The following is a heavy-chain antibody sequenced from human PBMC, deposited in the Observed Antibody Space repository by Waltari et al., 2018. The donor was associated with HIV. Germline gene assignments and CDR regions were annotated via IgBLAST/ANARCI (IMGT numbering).Heavy chain of an antibody. D-gene: IGHD5-12*01. Sequence: QVQLVESGGGVVQPGRSLRLSCAASGFTFSSYGMHWVRQAPGKGLEWVALIWYDASNKYYADSVKGRFTISRDNSKNTLYLQMNSLRAEETAVYYCAREGNVDIVATMDYYGMDVWGQGTTVTVSS. V-gene: IGHV3-33*08. CDR3: AREGNVDIVATMDYYGMDV. CDR2: IWYDASNK. CDR1: GFTFSSYG. J-gene: IGHJ6*02.